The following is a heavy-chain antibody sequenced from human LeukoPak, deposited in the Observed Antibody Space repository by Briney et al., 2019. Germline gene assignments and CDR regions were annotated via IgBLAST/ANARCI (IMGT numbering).Heavy chain of an antibody. D-gene: IGHD1-26*01. CDR3: ARANNFDF. CDR1: GFTFSSYA. Sequence: GGSLRLSCAASGFTFSSYAMSWVRQAPGKGLEWVSSISSTSNYIYYADSVKGRFTISRDNSKNTLYLQMNSLRAEDTAVYYCARANNFDFWGQGTLVTVSS. CDR2: ISSTSNYI. J-gene: IGHJ4*02. V-gene: IGHV3-23*01.